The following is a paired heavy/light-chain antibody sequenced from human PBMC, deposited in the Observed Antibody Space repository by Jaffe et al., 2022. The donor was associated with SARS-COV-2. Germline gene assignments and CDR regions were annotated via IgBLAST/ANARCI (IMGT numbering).Heavy chain of an antibody. CDR3: ASFGSLWYYDILTGPDLIDY. CDR2: INPNSGGT. Sequence: QVQLVQSGAEVKKPGASVKVSCKASGYTFTGYYMHWVRQAPGQGLEWMGRINPNSGGTNYAQKFQGRVTMTRDTSISTAYMELSRLRSDDTAVYYCASFGSLWYYDILTGPDLIDYWGQGTLVTVSS. V-gene: IGHV1-2*06. D-gene: IGHD3-9*01. J-gene: IGHJ4*02. CDR1: GYTFTGYY.
Light chain of an antibody. CDR2: AAS. V-gene: IGKV1-39*01. CDR1: QSISSY. Sequence: DIQMTQSPSSLSASVGDRVTITCRASQSISSYLNWYQQKPGKAPKLLIYAASSLQSGVPSRFSGSGSGTDFTLTISSLQPEDFATYYCQQSYSTPPEFTFGPGTKVDIK. J-gene: IGKJ3*01. CDR3: QQSYSTPPEFT.